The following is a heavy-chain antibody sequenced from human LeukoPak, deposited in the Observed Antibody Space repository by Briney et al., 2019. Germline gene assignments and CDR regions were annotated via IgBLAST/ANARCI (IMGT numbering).Heavy chain of an antibody. V-gene: IGHV3-7*01. CDR3: ARDQEQWLVRGPGYGMDV. Sequence: GGSLRLSCAASGFTFSSYWMSWVRQAPVKGLEWVANIKQDGSEKYHVDSVKGRFTISRDNAKNSLYLQMNSLRAEDTAVYYCARDQEQWLVRGPGYGMDVWGQGTTVTVSS. CDR2: IKQDGSEK. J-gene: IGHJ6*02. CDR1: GFTFSSYW. D-gene: IGHD6-19*01.